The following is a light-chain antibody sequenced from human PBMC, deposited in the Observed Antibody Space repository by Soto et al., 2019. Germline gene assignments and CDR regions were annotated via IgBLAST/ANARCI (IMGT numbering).Light chain of an antibody. J-gene: IGKJ5*01. Sequence: IRVTQPPTSLSASTGDTVAITCRASQDIGSVLAWYQQKPGTAPKVLISGASNLHGGVPSRFSGSGSRTDFTLTITHLQSEDFATYYCQHYLNYPITFGQGTRLEIK. CDR3: QHYLNYPIT. CDR2: GAS. CDR1: QDIGSV. V-gene: IGKV1-8*01.